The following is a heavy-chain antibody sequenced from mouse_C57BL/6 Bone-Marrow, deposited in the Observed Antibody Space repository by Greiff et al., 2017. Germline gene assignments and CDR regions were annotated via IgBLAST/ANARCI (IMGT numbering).Heavy chain of an antibody. CDR3: ASLTGGNWYFDV. CDR2: IWSGGST. D-gene: IGHD6-1*01. J-gene: IGHJ1*03. CDR1: GFSLTSYG. Sequence: QVQLQQSGPGLVQPSQSLSITCTVSGFSLTSYGVHWVRQSPGKGLEWLGVIWSGGSTDYNAEFISRLSISKDNSKSQVFFKMNSLQADDTAIYYVASLTGGNWYFDVWGTGTTVTVSS. V-gene: IGHV2-2*01.